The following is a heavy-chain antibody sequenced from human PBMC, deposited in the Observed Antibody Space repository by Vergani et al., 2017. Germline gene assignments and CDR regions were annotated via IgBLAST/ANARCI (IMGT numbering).Heavy chain of an antibody. Sequence: QVQLVQSGAEVKKPGSSVKVSCKASGGTFSSYAISWVRQAPGQGLEWMGGIIPIFGTANYAQKFQGRVTITADESTSTAYMGLSSLRSEDTAVYYCASISALPYYYYYMDVWGKGTTVTVSS. V-gene: IGHV1-69*01. J-gene: IGHJ6*03. CDR1: GGTFSSYA. D-gene: IGHD2-21*01. CDR2: IIPIFGTA. CDR3: ASISALPYYYYYMDV.